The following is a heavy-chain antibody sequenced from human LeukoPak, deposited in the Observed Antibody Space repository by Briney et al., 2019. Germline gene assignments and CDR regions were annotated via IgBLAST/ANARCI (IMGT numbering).Heavy chain of an antibody. Sequence: GGSLRLSCAASGFIFNSYAMTWVRQSPGQGLEYVSAISTTGETTYYANPLQDRFTVSRDNSKNTLYLQMGSLRPEDTAVYFCARARNFWSGYPVFFDSWGRGILVTVSS. CDR2: ISTTGETT. J-gene: IGHJ4*02. CDR1: GFIFNSYA. V-gene: IGHV3-64*01. CDR3: ARARNFWSGYPVFFDS. D-gene: IGHD3-3*01.